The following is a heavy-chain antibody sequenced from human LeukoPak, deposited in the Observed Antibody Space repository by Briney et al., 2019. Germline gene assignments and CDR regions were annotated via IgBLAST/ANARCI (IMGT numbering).Heavy chain of an antibody. D-gene: IGHD3-16*02. CDR2: INHSGCT. CDR3: ARERDDYVWGSYRHCYFDY. V-gene: IGHV4-34*01. Sequence: SETLSLTCAVYGGSFSGYYWSWIRQPPGKGLEWIGEINHSGCTNYNPSLKSRVTISVDTSKNQFSLKLSSVTAADTAVYYCARERDDYVWGSYRHCYFDYWGQGTLVTVSS. J-gene: IGHJ4*02. CDR1: GGSFSGYY.